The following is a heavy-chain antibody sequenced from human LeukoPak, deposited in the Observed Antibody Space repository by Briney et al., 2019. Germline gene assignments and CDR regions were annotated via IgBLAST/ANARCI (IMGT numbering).Heavy chain of an antibody. J-gene: IGHJ5*02. V-gene: IGHV1-2*02. D-gene: IGHD3-22*01. Sequence: GASVKVSCKASGYTFTGYYMHWVRQAPGQGLEWMGWINPNSGGTNYAQKLQGRVTMTTDTSTSTAYMELRSLRSDDTAVYYCARQANYYDSSGYYRSWGQGTLVTVSS. CDR1: GYTFTGYY. CDR2: INPNSGGT. CDR3: ARQANYYDSSGYYRS.